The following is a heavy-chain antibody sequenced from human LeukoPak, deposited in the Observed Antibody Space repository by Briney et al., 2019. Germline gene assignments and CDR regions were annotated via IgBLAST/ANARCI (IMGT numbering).Heavy chain of an antibody. CDR1: GGSISSYY. J-gene: IGHJ4*02. CDR3: ARGERIAFWSGYAASYFDY. D-gene: IGHD3-3*01. CDR2: IYYSGST. Sequence: SETLSLTCTVSGGSISSYYWSWIRQPPGKGLEWIGYIYYSGSTNYNPSLKSRVTISVDTSKNQFSLKLSSVPAADTAVYYCARGERIAFWSGYAASYFDYWGQGTLVTVSS. V-gene: IGHV4-59*08.